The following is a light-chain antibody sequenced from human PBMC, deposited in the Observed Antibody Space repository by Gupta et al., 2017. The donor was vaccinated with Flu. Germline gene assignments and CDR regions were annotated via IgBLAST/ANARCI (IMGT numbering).Light chain of an antibody. CDR3: QQYDTVPLT. V-gene: IGKV1-16*01. Sequence: PSSLSASVGDRVTISCQASQGVSNFLDWFQQKPGKAPKPLIYDASRLDSGVPSRFSGSGSGTDFTLTITSLQPEDFATYYCQQYDTVPLTFGGGTRVEI. J-gene: IGKJ4*01. CDR2: DAS. CDR1: QGVSNF.